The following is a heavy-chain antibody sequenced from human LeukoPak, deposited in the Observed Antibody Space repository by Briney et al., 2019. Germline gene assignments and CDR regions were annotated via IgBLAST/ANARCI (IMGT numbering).Heavy chain of an antibody. D-gene: IGHD3-22*01. CDR2: ARASGGGT. V-gene: IGHV3-23*01. Sequence: PGGSLRLSCAASGVTYSDCTMSWVRQVPGKGLEWVSTARASGGGTYYADSVRGRFTISRDNSKNTLYLQMNSLKAEDTAVYYCAKRRDYYDSSGYYYPLDYWGQGTLVTVSS. CDR1: GVTYSDCT. CDR3: AKRRDYYDSSGYYYPLDY. J-gene: IGHJ4*02.